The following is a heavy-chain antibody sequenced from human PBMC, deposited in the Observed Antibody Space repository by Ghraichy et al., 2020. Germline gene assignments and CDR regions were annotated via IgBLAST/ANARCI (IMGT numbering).Heavy chain of an antibody. V-gene: IGHV4-59*01. CDR3: AGTYSSRWYWHY. Sequence: SETLSLTCTVSGGSISSYYWSWIRQPPGKGLEWIGYIYYSGSTNYNPSLKSRVTISVDTSKNQFSLKLSSVTAADTAVYYCAGTYSSRWYWHYWGQGTLVTVSS. CDR1: GGSISSYY. CDR2: IYYSGST. J-gene: IGHJ4*02. D-gene: IGHD6-13*01.